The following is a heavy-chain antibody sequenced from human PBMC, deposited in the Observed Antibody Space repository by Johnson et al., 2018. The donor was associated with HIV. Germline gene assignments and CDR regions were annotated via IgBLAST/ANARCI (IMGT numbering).Heavy chain of an antibody. D-gene: IGHD4-11*01. J-gene: IGHJ3*02. CDR2: IRYDGSNR. CDR1: GFTFSNYG. V-gene: IGHV3-30*02. CDR3: AKARGLHSGAFDI. Sequence: QVQLVESEGGVVQPGGSLKLSCAASGFTFSNYGMHWVRQAPGKGLEWVAFIRYDGSNRIYADSVKGRFTISRDNSKNTVYLQMNSLTGEDTAVYYCAKARGLHSGAFDIWGQGTMVTVSS.